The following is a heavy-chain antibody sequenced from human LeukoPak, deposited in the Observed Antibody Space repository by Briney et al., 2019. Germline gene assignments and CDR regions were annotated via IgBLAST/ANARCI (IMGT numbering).Heavy chain of an antibody. D-gene: IGHD1-26*01. CDR3: APTIVGATPCFDY. V-gene: IGHV1-69-2*01. J-gene: IGHJ4*02. CDR1: GYTFTDYY. CDR2: VDPEDGET. Sequence: ASVKISCKVSGYTFTDYYMHWVQQAPGKRLEWMGLVDPEDGETIYAEKFQGRVTITADTSTDTAYMELSSLRSEDTAVYYCAPTIVGATPCFDYWGQGTLVTVSS.